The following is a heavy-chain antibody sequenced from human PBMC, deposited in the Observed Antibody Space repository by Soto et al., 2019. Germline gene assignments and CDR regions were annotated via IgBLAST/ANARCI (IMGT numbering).Heavy chain of an antibody. CDR3: ARAPQYYGDYVSYYYYMDV. V-gene: IGHV1-8*01. J-gene: IGHJ6*03. Sequence: ASVKVSCKASGYTFISYDINWVRQATGQGLEWMGWMNPNSGNTGYAQKFQGRVTMTRNTSISTAYMELSSLRSEDTAVYYCARAPQYYGDYVSYYYYMDVWGKGTTVTVSS. CDR1: GYTFISYD. CDR2: MNPNSGNT. D-gene: IGHD4-17*01.